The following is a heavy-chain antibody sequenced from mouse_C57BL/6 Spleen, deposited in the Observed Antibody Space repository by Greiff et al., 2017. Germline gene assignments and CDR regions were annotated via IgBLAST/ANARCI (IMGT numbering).Heavy chain of an antibody. CDR3: ARHGNYDYDVWFAY. J-gene: IGHJ3*01. CDR2: ISSGGSYT. D-gene: IGHD2-4*01. CDR1: GFTFSSYG. Sequence: EVQRVESGGDLVKPGGSLKLSCAASGFTFSSYGMSWVRQTPDKRLEWVATISSGGSYTYYPDSVKGRFTISRDNAKNTLYLQMSSLKSEDTAMYYCARHGNYDYDVWFAYWGQGTLVTVSA. V-gene: IGHV5-6*01.